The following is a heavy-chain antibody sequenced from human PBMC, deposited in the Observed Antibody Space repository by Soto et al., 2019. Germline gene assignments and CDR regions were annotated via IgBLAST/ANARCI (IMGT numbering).Heavy chain of an antibody. J-gene: IGHJ6*02. CDR2: ISSNGGST. D-gene: IGHD3-22*01. Sequence: EVQLVESGGGLVQPGGSLRLSCSASGFTFSSYAMHWVRQAPGKGLEYVSAISSNGGSTYYADSVKGRFTISRDNSKNTLYLQMSSLRAEDTAVYYCVKDEGDSSGYDGMDVWGQGTTVTVSS. CDR3: VKDEGDSSGYDGMDV. CDR1: GFTFSSYA. V-gene: IGHV3-64D*06.